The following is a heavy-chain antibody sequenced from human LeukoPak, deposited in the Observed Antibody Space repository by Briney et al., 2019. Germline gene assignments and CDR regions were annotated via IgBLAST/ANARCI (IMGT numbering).Heavy chain of an antibody. J-gene: IGHJ4*02. CDR2: IWYDGSNK. CDR1: GFTFSSYG. Sequence: GGSLRLSCAASGFTFSSYGMHWVRQAPGKGLEWVAVIWYDGSNKYYADSVKGRFTISRDNSKNTLYLQMNSLRAEDTAVYYCAKAGVGGTKYFFDFWGQGTLVTVSS. CDR3: AKAGVGGTKYFFDF. V-gene: IGHV3-33*06. D-gene: IGHD1-26*01.